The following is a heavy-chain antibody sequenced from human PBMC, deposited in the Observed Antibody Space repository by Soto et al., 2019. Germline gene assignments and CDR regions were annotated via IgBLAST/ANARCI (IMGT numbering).Heavy chain of an antibody. CDR2: ISDSGSS. D-gene: IGHD3-9*01. V-gene: IGHV4-31*03. CDR1: GGSISSGSFY. Sequence: PSETLSLTCTVSGGSISSGSFYWSWIRRHPGKGLEWIGHISDSGSSYYNPSLESRVTISVDTSKNQFSLKLSAVTAADTAVYSFARTSVNDIFTSYYSLFDYWGQGTLVTVSS. J-gene: IGHJ4*02. CDR3: ARTSVNDIFTSYYSLFDY.